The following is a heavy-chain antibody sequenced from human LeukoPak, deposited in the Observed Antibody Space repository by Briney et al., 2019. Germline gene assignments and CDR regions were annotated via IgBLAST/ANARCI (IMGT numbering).Heavy chain of an antibody. CDR2: INHSGST. J-gene: IGHJ6*02. CDR1: GGSFSGYY. V-gene: IGHV4-34*01. CDR3: ASLYYYYGMDV. Sequence: SESLSLTCAVYGGSFSGYYWSWIRQPPGKGLEWIGEINHSGSTNYNPSLKSRVTISVDTSKNQFSLKLSSVTAADTAVYYCASLYYYYGMDVWGQGTTVTVSS.